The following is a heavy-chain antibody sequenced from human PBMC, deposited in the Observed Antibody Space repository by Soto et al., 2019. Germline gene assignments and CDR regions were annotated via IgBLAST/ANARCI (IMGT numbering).Heavy chain of an antibody. CDR3: ARDSSRYDTLTGYYDA. J-gene: IGHJ5*02. Sequence: PGGSLRLSCAASGFTFSSYGMHWVRQAPGKGLEWVAVIWYDGSNKYYADSVKGRFTISRDNSKNTLYLQMNSLGAEDTAVYYCARDSSRYDTLTGYYDAWGQGTLVTVSS. V-gene: IGHV3-33*01. CDR1: GFTFSSYG. CDR2: IWYDGSNK. D-gene: IGHD3-9*01.